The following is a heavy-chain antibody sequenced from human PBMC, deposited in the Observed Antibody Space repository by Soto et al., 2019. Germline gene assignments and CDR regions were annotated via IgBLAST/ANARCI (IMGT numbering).Heavy chain of an antibody. V-gene: IGHV1-69*02. Sequence: QVQLVQSGAEVKKPGSSVKVSCKASGGTFSSYTISWVRQAPGQGLEWMGRIIPILGIANYAQKFQGRVTITAYKSTSTAYMELSSLRSEDTAVYYCASREYSSSSDWFDPWGQGTLVTVSS. CDR1: GGTFSSYT. CDR3: ASREYSSSSDWFDP. D-gene: IGHD6-6*01. CDR2: IIPILGIA. J-gene: IGHJ5*02.